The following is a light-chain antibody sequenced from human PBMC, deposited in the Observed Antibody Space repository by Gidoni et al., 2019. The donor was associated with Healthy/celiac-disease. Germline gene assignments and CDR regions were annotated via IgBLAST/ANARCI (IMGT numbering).Light chain of an antibody. V-gene: IGLV2-14*03. J-gene: IGLJ1*01. Sequence: QSALTQPASVSGSPGQSITISCTGTSSDVGGYNYVSWYQQHPGTAPKLMIYDVSNRPSGVSNRFSGSKSGNTASLTISGLHAEDEADYYCSSYTSSSTLAYVFGTGTKVTVL. CDR1: SSDVGGYNY. CDR2: DVS. CDR3: SSYTSSSTLAYV.